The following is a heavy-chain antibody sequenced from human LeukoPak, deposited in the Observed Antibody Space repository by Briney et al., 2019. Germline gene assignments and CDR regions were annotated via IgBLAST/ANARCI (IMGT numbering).Heavy chain of an antibody. V-gene: IGHV3-30*03. Sequence: GGSLRLSCAASGFTFSSYGVHWVRQALGKGLEWVAIMSYDATNKYYADSVKGRFTISRDNSKNTLYLHMNSLRAEDTAMYYCAGQGAMTTRVDYFLHWGQGTLVTVSS. CDR1: GFTFSSYG. CDR3: AGQGAMTTRVDYFLH. CDR2: MSYDATNK. J-gene: IGHJ1*01. D-gene: IGHD1-26*01.